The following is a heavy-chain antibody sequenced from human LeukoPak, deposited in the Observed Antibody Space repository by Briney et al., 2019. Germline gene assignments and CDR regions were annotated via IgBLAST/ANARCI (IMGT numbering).Heavy chain of an antibody. J-gene: IGHJ4*02. V-gene: IGHV4-31*11. CDR2: IYYSGSA. Sequence: SETLSLTCAVSGGSISSADFYWSWIRQHPGKGLEWIGFIYYSGSAYYNPPLKSRVSISIDTSKNQFSLTLNSVTAADTAVYYCARGSDFFDYWGQGTLVTVSS. CDR1: GGSISSADFY. CDR3: ARGSDFFDY.